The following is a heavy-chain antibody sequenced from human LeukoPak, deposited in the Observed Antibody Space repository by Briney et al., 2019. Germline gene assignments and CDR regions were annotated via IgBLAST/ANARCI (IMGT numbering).Heavy chain of an antibody. CDR1: GGSISSSSYY. Sequence: SETLSLTCTVSGGSISSSSYYWGWIRQPPGKGLEWIGSIYYSGSTYYNPSLKSRVTISVDTSKNQFSLKLSSVTAADTAVYYCARDNYYDSSGYPYAFDIWGQGTMVTVSS. CDR3: ARDNYYDSSGYPYAFDI. D-gene: IGHD3-22*01. J-gene: IGHJ3*02. CDR2: IYYSGST. V-gene: IGHV4-39*07.